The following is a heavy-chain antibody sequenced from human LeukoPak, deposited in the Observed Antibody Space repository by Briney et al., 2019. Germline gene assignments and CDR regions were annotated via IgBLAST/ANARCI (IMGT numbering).Heavy chain of an antibody. V-gene: IGHV3-21*01. CDR2: ITSSSSYI. D-gene: IGHD3-22*01. J-gene: IGHJ3*02. CDR3: ARDWGYYDSSDAFDI. Sequence: GGSLRLSCAASGFTFSSYTMNWVRQAPGKGPEWVSSITSSSSYIYYADSVKGRFTISRDNARNSLYLQMNSLRAEDTAVYYCARDWGYYDSSDAFDIWGQGTMVTVSS. CDR1: GFTFSSYT.